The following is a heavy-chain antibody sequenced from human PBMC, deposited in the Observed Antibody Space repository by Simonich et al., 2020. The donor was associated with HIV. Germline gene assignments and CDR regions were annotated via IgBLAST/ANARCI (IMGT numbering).Heavy chain of an antibody. CDR1: GFTFDGYA. J-gene: IGHJ4*02. Sequence: VQLVESGGGLVKPGRSLRLSCASSGFTFDGYAMHWVWQGPGKGLEWVSGFSWNSGSIGYADSVKGRFTISRDNAKNSLYLQMNSLRAEDTALYYCAKSGGYSYGSNFDYWGQGTLVTVSS. CDR2: FSWNSGSI. D-gene: IGHD5-18*01. CDR3: AKSGGYSYGSNFDY. V-gene: IGHV3-9*01.